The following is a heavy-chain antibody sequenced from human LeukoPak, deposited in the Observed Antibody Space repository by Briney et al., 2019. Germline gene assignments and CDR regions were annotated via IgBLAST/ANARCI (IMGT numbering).Heavy chain of an antibody. CDR1: GFTFSSYA. Sequence: GGSLRLSCAASGFTFSSYAVHWVRQAPGKGLEWVSAISGSGGSTYYADSVKGRFTISRDNSKNTLYLQMNSLRAEDTAVYYCARTAMVMDYFDYWGQGTLVTVSS. CDR3: ARTAMVMDYFDY. D-gene: IGHD5-18*01. CDR2: ISGSGGST. J-gene: IGHJ4*02. V-gene: IGHV3-23*01.